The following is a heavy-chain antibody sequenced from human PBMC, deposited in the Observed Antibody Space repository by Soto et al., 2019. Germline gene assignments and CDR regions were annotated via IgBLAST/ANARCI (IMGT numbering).Heavy chain of an antibody. CDR2: IYHSGNT. D-gene: IGHD1-26*01. Sequence: VQLRQSGPGLVKPSGTLSLTCAVSGGSISSSNWWTWVRQAPGKGLEWIGEIYHSGNTYYNPSLKRRVTITVDKSNNQFSLKLHSVTAADTAVYYCAALPPRVVASLLPIPTWGQGTLVTVSS. V-gene: IGHV4-4*02. CDR1: GGSISSSNW. CDR3: AALPPRVVASLLPIPT. J-gene: IGHJ5*02.